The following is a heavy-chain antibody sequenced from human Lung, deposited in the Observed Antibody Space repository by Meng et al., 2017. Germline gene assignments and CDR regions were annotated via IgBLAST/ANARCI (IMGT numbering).Heavy chain of an antibody. Sequence: QVHLPQQRPGLVKPSQPLSRTCAILGDSVSSNSAAWNWIRQSPSRGIEWLGRTNYRSKWYNGYAVSVRSRITINPDTSKNQFSLQLNSVTPEDTAVYYCARGQQWLDSWGQGTLVTVSS. D-gene: IGHD6-19*01. V-gene: IGHV6-1*01. CDR1: GDSVSSNSAA. J-gene: IGHJ4*02. CDR2: TNYRSKWYN. CDR3: ARGQQWLDS.